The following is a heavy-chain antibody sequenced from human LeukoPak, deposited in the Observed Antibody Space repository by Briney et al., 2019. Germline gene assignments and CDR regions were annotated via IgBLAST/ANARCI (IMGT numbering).Heavy chain of an antibody. CDR3: ARATKKFRYRATDYFDY. V-gene: IGHV3-30-3*01. CDR1: GFTFSSYA. CDR2: ISYDGSNK. J-gene: IGHJ4*02. Sequence: GGSLRLSCAASGFTFSSYAMHWVRQAPGKGLEWVAVISYDGSNKYYADSVKGRFTISRDNSKNTLYLQMNSLRSEDTAVYYCARATKKFRYRATDYFDYWGQGTLVTVSS. D-gene: IGHD5-12*01.